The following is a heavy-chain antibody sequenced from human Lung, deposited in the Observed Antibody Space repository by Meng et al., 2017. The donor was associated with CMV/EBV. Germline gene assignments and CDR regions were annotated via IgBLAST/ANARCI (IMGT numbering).Heavy chain of an antibody. CDR2: VTGSGDST. Sequence: ESLKISCTASGSIFSSFAMGWVRQAPGKGLEWVSAVTGSGDSTYHADSVGGRFTISRDNSKNTLYLQMNSLRAEDTAVYYCAKDSPKYSNGWPRGNYFDYWGQGTLVTVSS. CDR1: GSIFSSFA. V-gene: IGHV3-23*01. D-gene: IGHD6-19*01. J-gene: IGHJ4*02. CDR3: AKDSPKYSNGWPRGNYFDY.